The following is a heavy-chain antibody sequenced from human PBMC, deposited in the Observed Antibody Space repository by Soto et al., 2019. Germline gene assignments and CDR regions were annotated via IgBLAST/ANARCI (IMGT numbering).Heavy chain of an antibody. D-gene: IGHD4-17*01. CDR3: ARDRGDYGNSPYYYSFMDV. Sequence: QVQLQESGPGLVKPSETLSLTCAVSGGSISSYYWSWIRQPPGKGLEWIVYIYYSGSTNYNPSLKGRVTSSVDTPRNQFALKLTSVTAADTAVYYCARDRGDYGNSPYYYSFMDVWGKGTTVTVSS. CDR1: GGSISSYY. CDR2: IYYSGST. J-gene: IGHJ6*03. V-gene: IGHV4-59*01.